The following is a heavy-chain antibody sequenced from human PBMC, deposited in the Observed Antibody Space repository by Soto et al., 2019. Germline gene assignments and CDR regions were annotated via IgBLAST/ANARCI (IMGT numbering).Heavy chain of an antibody. CDR3: AIGSIEYRASVDY. CDR1: GFSFSSYA. J-gene: IGHJ4*02. V-gene: IGHV3-23*01. CDR2: VSARRGST. D-gene: IGHD3-16*02. Sequence: EVQLLESGGGLVQPGGSLRLACAASGFSFSSYAMVWVRHAPGNGLEWVSFVSARRGSTYFADSVKGRFTISGDNCNNVLSLEMTSLRLEATATYFCAIGSIEYRASVDYWGQGTLVLVSS.